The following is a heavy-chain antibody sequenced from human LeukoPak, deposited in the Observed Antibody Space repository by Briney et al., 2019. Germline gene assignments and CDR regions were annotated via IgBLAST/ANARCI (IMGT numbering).Heavy chain of an antibody. CDR1: GGSISSNNYY. CDR3: ARVRLEVRGASRGVQYHYYGMDV. D-gene: IGHD3-10*01. Sequence: SETLSLTCTVSGGSISSNNYYWGWIRQPPGKGLEWIGSIYYSGSTYSNPSLSSRVTISVDTSKNQFSLKLTSVTAADTAVYYCARVRLEVRGASRGVQYHYYGMDVWGQGTTVTVSS. J-gene: IGHJ6*02. V-gene: IGHV4-39*07. CDR2: IYYSGST.